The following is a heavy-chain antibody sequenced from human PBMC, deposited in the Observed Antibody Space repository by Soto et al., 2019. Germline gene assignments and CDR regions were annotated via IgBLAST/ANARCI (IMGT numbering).Heavy chain of an antibody. CDR1: GFTFSSYA. D-gene: IGHD2-15*01. CDR2: ISGSGGST. J-gene: IGHJ4*02. Sequence: GGSLRLSCAASGFTFSSYAMSWVRQAPGKGLEWVSAISGSGGSTYYADSVKGRFTIPRDNSKNTLYLQMNNVRAEDTAIYYCARLDPGYCSSSSCRDFDYWGQGTLVTVSS. CDR3: ARLDPGYCSSSSCRDFDY. V-gene: IGHV3-23*01.